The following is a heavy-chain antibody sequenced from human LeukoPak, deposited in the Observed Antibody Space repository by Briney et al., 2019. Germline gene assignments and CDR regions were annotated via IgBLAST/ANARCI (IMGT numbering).Heavy chain of an antibody. CDR2: MNTDGSTT. CDR3: VRDKGRVPFSSGWIDY. Sequence: PGGSLRLSCAASGFTFSNYWMYWVRQPPGKGLVWVLRMNTDGSTTSYADSVKGRFTISRDNARNTLYLQMNSLRPEDTAVYYCVRDKGRVPFSSGWIDYWGQGTLVTVSS. CDR1: GFTFSNYW. D-gene: IGHD6-19*01. J-gene: IGHJ4*02. V-gene: IGHV3-74*01.